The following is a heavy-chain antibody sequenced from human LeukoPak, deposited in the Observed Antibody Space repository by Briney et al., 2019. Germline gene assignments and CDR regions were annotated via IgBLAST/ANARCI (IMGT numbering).Heavy chain of an antibody. CDR3: ARLGSHDSSLDY. V-gene: IGHV3-33*01. CDR1: GFTFSSYG. J-gene: IGHJ4*02. D-gene: IGHD3-22*01. Sequence: PGGSLRLSCAASGFTFSSYGMHWVRQAPGKGLEWVAVIWYDGSNKYYADSVKGRFTISRDNSKNTLYLQMNSLRAEDTAVYYCARLGSHDSSLDYWGQGTLVTVSS. CDR2: IWYDGSNK.